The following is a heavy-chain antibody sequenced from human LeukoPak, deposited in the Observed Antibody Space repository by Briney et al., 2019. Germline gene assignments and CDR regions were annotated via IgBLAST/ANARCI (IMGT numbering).Heavy chain of an antibody. Sequence: PSETLSLTCTVSGGSINSYYWSWIRQPPGKGLEWIGYVSDTGSTNYNPSLKSRVTISVDTSKNQFYLKPTSVTAADTAVYYCARTTTTFDDWGHGTLVTVSS. D-gene: IGHD4-11*01. CDR1: GGSINSYY. CDR3: ARTTTTFDD. J-gene: IGHJ4*01. CDR2: VSDTGST. V-gene: IGHV4-59*01.